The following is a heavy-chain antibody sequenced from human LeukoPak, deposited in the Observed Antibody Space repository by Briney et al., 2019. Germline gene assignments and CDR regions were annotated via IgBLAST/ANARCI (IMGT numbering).Heavy chain of an antibody. V-gene: IGHV4-4*07. J-gene: IGHJ6*04. D-gene: IGHD3-10*01. Sequence: SETLSLTCTVSGDSLSSYYWSWIRQSAGKGLKWIGRINTSGNTNYNPSLKSRVTMSLDTSKNHFSLNLSSVTVADTAVYYCARDRLGFRVDVWGKGTTVTVSS. CDR1: GDSLSSYY. CDR3: ARDRLGFRVDV. CDR2: INTSGNT.